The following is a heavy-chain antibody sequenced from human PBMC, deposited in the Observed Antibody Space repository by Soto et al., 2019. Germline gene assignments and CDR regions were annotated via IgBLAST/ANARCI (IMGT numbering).Heavy chain of an antibody. D-gene: IGHD2-15*01. Sequence: QVQLQESGPGLVKPSGTLSLTCAVSGDSISSRNWWSWVRQPPGKGLEWIGEISHGGNTNYNPSLQSRVKISVDKSKNQFSLKLSSVTAADTAVYYCARAGRGYCSGFSCDSGLYGMDVWGQGTTVTVSS. CDR3: ARAGRGYCSGFSCDSGLYGMDV. J-gene: IGHJ6*02. CDR2: ISHGGNT. V-gene: IGHV4-4*02. CDR1: GDSISSRNW.